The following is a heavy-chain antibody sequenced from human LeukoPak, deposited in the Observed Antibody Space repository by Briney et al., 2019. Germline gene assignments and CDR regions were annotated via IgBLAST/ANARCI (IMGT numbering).Heavy chain of an antibody. V-gene: IGHV3-21*04. D-gene: IGHD3-9*01. CDR1: GFTFSSYS. CDR2: ISSSSSYI. J-gene: IGHJ4*02. CDR3: ARGFDWYYFDY. Sequence: GGSLRLSCAASGFTFSSYSMNWVRQAPGRGLEWVSSISSSSSYIYYADSVKGRFTISRDNAKNSLYLQMNSLRAEDTAIYYCARGFDWYYFDYWGQGTLVTVSS.